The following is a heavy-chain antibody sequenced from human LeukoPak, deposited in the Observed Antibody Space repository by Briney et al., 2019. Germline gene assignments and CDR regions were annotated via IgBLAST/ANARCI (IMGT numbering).Heavy chain of an antibody. Sequence: SETLSLTCAVYGGSFSGYYWSWIRQPPGKGLEWIGEINHSGSTNYNPSLKSRVTISVDTSKNQFSLKLSSVTAADTAVYYCARPPLFYSSGWYANSYWYFDLWGRGTLVTVSP. CDR3: ARPPLFYSSGWYANSYWYFDL. CDR1: GGSFSGYY. CDR2: INHSGST. D-gene: IGHD6-19*01. V-gene: IGHV4-34*01. J-gene: IGHJ2*01.